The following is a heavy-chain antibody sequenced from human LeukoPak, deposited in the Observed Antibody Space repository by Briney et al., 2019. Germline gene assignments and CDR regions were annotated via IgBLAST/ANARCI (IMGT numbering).Heavy chain of an antibody. CDR1: GGSISSYY. D-gene: IGHD6-19*01. Sequence: SETLSLTCIVSGGSISSYYWNWIRQSAGKGLEWIGRFYSSVSTDYNPSLKRRVTMSVDTSKNQFSLKLSSVTAADTAVYYCASGRVAGYLFDYWGQGTLVTVSS. CDR2: FYSSVST. CDR3: ASGRVAGYLFDY. J-gene: IGHJ4*02. V-gene: IGHV4-4*07.